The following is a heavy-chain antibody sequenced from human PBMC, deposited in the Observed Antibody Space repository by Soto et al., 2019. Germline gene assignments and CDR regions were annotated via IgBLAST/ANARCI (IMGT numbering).Heavy chain of an antibody. J-gene: IGHJ6*03. CDR1: GGSISSSSYY. D-gene: IGHD6-13*01. CDR3: ASGYSSSWYYYYMDV. Sequence: PSETLSLTCTVSGGSISSSSYYWGWIRQPPGKGLEWIGSIYYSGSTYYNPSLKSRVAISVDTSKNQFSLKLSSVTAADTAVYYCASGYSSSWYYYYMDVWGKGTTVTVSS. CDR2: IYYSGST. V-gene: IGHV4-39*01.